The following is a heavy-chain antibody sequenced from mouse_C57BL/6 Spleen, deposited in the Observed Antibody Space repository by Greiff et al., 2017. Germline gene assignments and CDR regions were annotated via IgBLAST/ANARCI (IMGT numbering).Heavy chain of an antibody. D-gene: IGHD2-1*01. V-gene: IGHV3-6*01. J-gene: IGHJ2*01. CDR1: GYSITSGYY. CDR2: ISYDGSN. CDR3: ARYGNYLYYFDY. Sequence: ESGPGLVKPSQSLSLTCSVTGYSITSGYYWNWIRQFPGNKLEWMGYISYDGSNNYNPSLKNRISITRDTSKNQFFLKLNSVTTEDTATXYCARYGNYLYYFDYWGQGTTLTVSS.